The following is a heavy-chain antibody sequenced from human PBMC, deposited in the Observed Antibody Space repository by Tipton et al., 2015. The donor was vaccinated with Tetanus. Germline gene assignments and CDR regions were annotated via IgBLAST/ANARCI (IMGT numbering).Heavy chain of an antibody. J-gene: IGHJ4*02. D-gene: IGHD2-15*01. Sequence: SLRLSCAASGFTFSSYAMSWVRQAPGKGLEWVSAISGSGGSTYYADSVKGRFTISRDNSKNTLYLQMNSLRAEDTAVYYCEKGRALLPKQASDYGGQGALVTVSS. V-gene: IGHV3-23*01. CDR3: EKGRALLPKQASDY. CDR1: GFTFSSYA. CDR2: ISGSGGST.